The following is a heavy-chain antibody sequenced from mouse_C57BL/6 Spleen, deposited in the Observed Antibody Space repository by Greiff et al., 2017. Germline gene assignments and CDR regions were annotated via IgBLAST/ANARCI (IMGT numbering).Heavy chain of an antibody. J-gene: IGHJ1*03. CDR1: GYTFTSYW. CDR3: AREGAGWYFDV. V-gene: IGHV1-72*01. CDR2: IDPNSCGT. Sequence: VQLQQPGAEPVKPGASVKLSCKASGYTFTSYWMHWVKQRPGRGLEWIGRIDPNSCGTKYNEKFKSKATLTVDQPSGTAYMQLSSLRSGESAVDSGAREGAGWYFDVWGTGTTVTVSS.